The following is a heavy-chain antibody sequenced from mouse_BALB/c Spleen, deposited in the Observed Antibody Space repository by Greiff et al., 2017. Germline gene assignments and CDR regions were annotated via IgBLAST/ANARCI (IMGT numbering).Heavy chain of an antibody. D-gene: IGHD3-1*01. J-gene: IGHJ4*01. CDR1: GFSLTSYG. CDR3: ARDRDSSMDY. CDR2: IWAGGST. V-gene: IGHV2-9*02. Sequence: VKVEESGPGLVAPSQSLSITCTVSGFSLTSYGVHWVRQPPGKGLEWLGVIWAGGSTNYNSALMSRLSISKDNSKSQVFLKMNSLQTDDTARYYCARDRDSSMDYWGQGTSVTVSS.